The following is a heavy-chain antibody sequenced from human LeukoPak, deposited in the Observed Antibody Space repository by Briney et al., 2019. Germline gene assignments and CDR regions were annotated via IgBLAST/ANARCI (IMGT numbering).Heavy chain of an antibody. CDR1: GGSISSYY. CDR2: IYTSGST. D-gene: IGHD6-13*01. V-gene: IGHV4-4*07. J-gene: IGHJ3*02. CDR3: TRVNYGSSWTAFDI. Sequence: SETLSLTCTVSGGSISSYYRSWIRQPAGKGLEWIGRIYTSGSTNYNPSLKSRVTMSVDTSKNQFSLKLSSVTAADTAVHYCTRVNYGSSWTAFDIWGQGTMVTVSS.